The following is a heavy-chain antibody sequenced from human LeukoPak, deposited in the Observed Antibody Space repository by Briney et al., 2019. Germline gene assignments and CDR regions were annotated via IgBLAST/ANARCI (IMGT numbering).Heavy chain of an antibody. V-gene: IGHV4-4*07. J-gene: IGHJ5*02. CDR2: IYSTGTT. Sequence: SETLSLTCTVSGGSMNQYYWSWIRQPAGKGLEWIGRIYSTGTTYYKPSLKSRVTMSVDTSHNQFFLKLNSVTTADTAVYYCAREARSGYEGFWSDPWGQGTVVTVSS. D-gene: IGHD5-12*01. CDR3: AREARSGYEGFWSDP. CDR1: GGSMNQYY.